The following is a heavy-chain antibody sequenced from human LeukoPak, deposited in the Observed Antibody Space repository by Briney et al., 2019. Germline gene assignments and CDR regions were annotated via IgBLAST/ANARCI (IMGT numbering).Heavy chain of an antibody. CDR3: AINNWFDA. CDR2: IYSGGST. CDR1: GFTVSSNY. J-gene: IGHJ5*02. V-gene: IGHV3-53*01. Sequence: GGSLRLSCAASGFTVSSNYMSWVRQAPGKGLEWVSVIYSGGSTFYADTVKGRFTISRDSSKNTLYLQMNGLRAEDTAVYYCAINNWFDAWGQGTLVTVSS.